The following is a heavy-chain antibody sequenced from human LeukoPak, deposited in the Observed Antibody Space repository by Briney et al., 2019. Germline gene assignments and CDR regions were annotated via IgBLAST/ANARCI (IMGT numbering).Heavy chain of an antibody. D-gene: IGHD1-26*01. CDR3: ARSVGATNYYYYYMDV. Sequence: SVKVSCKASGGTFSSYAISWVRQAPGQGLEWMGGIIPIFGTANYAQKFQGRVTITTDESTSTAYMELSSLRSEDTAVYYCARSVGATNYYYYYMDVWGKGTTVTVS. CDR1: GGTFSSYA. J-gene: IGHJ6*03. CDR2: IIPIFGTA. V-gene: IGHV1-69*05.